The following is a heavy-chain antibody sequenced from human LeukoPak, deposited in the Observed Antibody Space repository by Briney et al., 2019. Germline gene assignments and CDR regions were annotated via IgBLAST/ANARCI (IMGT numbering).Heavy chain of an antibody. J-gene: IGHJ4*02. V-gene: IGHV1-18*01. CDR1: GYTFTSYD. D-gene: IGHD2-21*02. CDR3: ASNLWAYCGGDCHFDY. Sequence: ASVKVSCKASGYTFTSYDINGVRQATGQGLEWVGWISAYNGNTNYAQKLQGRVTMTTDTSTSTAYMELRSLRSDDTAVYYCASNLWAYCGGDCHFDYWGQGTLVTVSS. CDR2: ISAYNGNT.